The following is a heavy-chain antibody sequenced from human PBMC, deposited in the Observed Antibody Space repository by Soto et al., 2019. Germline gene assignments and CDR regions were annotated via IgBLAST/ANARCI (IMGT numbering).Heavy chain of an antibody. Sequence: GGSLRLSCAASGFTFSNAWMSWVRQAPGKGLEWVGRIKSKTDGGTTDYAAPVKGRFTISRDDSKNTLYLQMNSLKTEDTAVYYCTTIHYDILTGYYGLYGMDVWGQGTTVTVSS. CDR1: GFTFSNAW. V-gene: IGHV3-15*01. J-gene: IGHJ6*02. CDR3: TTIHYDILTGYYGLYGMDV. D-gene: IGHD3-9*01. CDR2: IKSKTDGGTT.